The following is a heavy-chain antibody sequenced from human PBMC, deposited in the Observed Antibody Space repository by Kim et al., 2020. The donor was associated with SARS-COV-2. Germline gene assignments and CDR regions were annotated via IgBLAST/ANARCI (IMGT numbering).Heavy chain of an antibody. V-gene: IGHV4-34*01. CDR1: GGSFSGYY. J-gene: IGHJ5*02. CDR3: ATHWRREVRGMSWFDP. D-gene: IGHD3-10*01. Sequence: SETLSLTCAVYGGSFSGYYWSWIRQPPGKGLEWIGEINHSGSTNYNPSLKSRVTISVDTSKNQFSLKLSSVTAADTAVYYCATHWRREVRGMSWFDPWGQGTLVTVSS. CDR2: INHSGST.